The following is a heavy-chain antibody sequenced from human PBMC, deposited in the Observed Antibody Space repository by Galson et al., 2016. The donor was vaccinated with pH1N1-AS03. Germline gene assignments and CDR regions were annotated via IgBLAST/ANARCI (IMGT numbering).Heavy chain of an antibody. D-gene: IGHD6-19*01. CDR3: AHSRVAVEASGAFDV. Sequence: PALVKPTQTLTLTCTATGFSLTTMREGVGWIRQPPGKALEWLALIYWNEDKRFSQSLKNRLTITKDTSKNEVVLTMTNMDPADTGTYYCAHSRVAVEASGAFDVWGQGTTVTVSS. CDR1: GFSLTTMREG. CDR2: IYWNEDK. V-gene: IGHV2-5*01. J-gene: IGHJ3*01.